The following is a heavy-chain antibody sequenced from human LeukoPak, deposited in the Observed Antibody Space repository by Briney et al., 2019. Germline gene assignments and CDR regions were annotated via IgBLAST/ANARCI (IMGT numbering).Heavy chain of an antibody. V-gene: IGHV3-30*18. Sequence: GRSLRLSCAASGFTFSSYGMHWVRQAPGKGLEWVAVISYDGSNKYYADSVKGRFTISRGNSKNTLYLQMNSLRAEDTAVYYCAKDLYSSGWYRVNYYYYGMDVWGQGTTVTVSS. CDR3: AKDLYSSGWYRVNYYYYGMDV. D-gene: IGHD6-19*01. CDR2: ISYDGSNK. CDR1: GFTFSSYG. J-gene: IGHJ6*02.